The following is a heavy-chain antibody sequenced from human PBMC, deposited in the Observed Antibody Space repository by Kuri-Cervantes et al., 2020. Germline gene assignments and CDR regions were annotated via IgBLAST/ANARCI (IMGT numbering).Heavy chain of an antibody. V-gene: IGHV5-51*01. CDR2: IYPGDSDT. CDR3: ARGPFCGGGSCYLGWFDP. J-gene: IGHJ5*02. Sequence: KVSCKGSGYSFTSYWIGWVRQMPGKGLEWMGIIYPGDSDTRYSPSFQGRVTISADKSISTAYLQWSSLKASDTAMYYCARGPFCGGGSCYLGWFDPWGQGTLVTVSS. CDR1: GYSFTSYW. D-gene: IGHD2-15*01.